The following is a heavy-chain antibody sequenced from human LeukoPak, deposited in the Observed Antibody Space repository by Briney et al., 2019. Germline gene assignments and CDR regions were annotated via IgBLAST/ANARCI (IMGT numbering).Heavy chain of an antibody. Sequence: GESLRLSCAASGFTFDDYGMSWVRQAPGKGLEWVSGINWNGGKTGYADSVKGRFSISRDNAKNSLYLQMNSLRDEDTAVYYCARDPYCSGGSCFPPYFDYWGQGTLVTVSS. J-gene: IGHJ4*02. CDR3: ARDPYCSGGSCFPPYFDY. V-gene: IGHV3-20*04. D-gene: IGHD2-15*01. CDR1: GFTFDDYG. CDR2: INWNGGKT.